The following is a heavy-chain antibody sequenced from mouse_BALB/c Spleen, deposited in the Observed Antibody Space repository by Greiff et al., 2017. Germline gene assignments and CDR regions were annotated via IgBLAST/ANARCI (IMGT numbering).Heavy chain of an antibody. V-gene: IGHV1-69*02. CDR3: ARGNYRSYFDY. J-gene: IGHJ2*01. CDR2: IDPSDSYT. D-gene: IGHD2-14*01. CDR1: GYTFTSYW. Sequence: QVQLQQPGAELVKPGASVKLSCKGSGYTFTSYWMHWVKQRPGQGLEWIGEIDPSDSYTNYNQKFKGKATLTVDKSSSTAYMQLSSLTSEDSAVYYCARGNYRSYFDYWGQGTTLTVSS.